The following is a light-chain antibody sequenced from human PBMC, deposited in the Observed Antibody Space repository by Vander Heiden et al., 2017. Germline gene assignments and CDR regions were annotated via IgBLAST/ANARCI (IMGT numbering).Light chain of an antibody. CDR2: DAS. CDR1: QGIRGD. J-gene: IGKJ1*01. V-gene: IGKV1-17*01. Sequence: DIQMTQSPSSLSASVGDRVTITCRASQGIRGDVGWYQQKPWKAPERLIFDASSSQSRVPSRFTDPHSRTEFSLTMMSLHLADTATSYSRQHNTLPWTFGQGTRLELK. CDR3: RQHNTLPWT.